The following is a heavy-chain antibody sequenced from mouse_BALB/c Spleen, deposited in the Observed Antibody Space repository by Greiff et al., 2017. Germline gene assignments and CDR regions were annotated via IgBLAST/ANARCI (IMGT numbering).Heavy chain of an antibody. CDR3: ANGGYADYAMDY. Sequence: QVQLQQSGAELMKPGASVKISCKATGYTFSSYWIEWVKQRPGHGLEWIGEILPGSGSTNYNEKFKGKATFTADTSSNTAYMQLSSLTSEDSAVYYCANGGYADYAMDYWGQGTSGTVSS. V-gene: IGHV1-9*01. J-gene: IGHJ4*01. D-gene: IGHD2-14*01. CDR1: GYTFSSYW. CDR2: ILPGSGST.